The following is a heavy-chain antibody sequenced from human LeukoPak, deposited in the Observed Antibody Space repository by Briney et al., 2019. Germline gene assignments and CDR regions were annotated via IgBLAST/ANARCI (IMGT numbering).Heavy chain of an antibody. CDR2: IYTSGST. Sequence: SETLSLTCTVSGGSISSASYYWSWIRQPAGTGLEWIGRIYTSGSTNYSPSLRSRVTISVDTSKNQFSLKLSSVTAADTAVYYCARMYYDYVWGSYRYDYYFDYWGQGTLVTVSS. CDR1: GGSISSASYY. D-gene: IGHD3-16*02. CDR3: ARMYYDYVWGSYRYDYYFDY. V-gene: IGHV4-61*02. J-gene: IGHJ4*02.